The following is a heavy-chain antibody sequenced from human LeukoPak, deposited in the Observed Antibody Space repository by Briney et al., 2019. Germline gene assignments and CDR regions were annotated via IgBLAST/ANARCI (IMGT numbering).Heavy chain of an antibody. CDR3: GRRAPYYYYDSGRYYNGLDS. Sequence: SETLSLTCTVSGGSISSISYYWGWSRQPPGKGLEWIGSIYYSGSTYYNPSLNSRVTISVDTSKNQFSLRLSSVTAADTAVYYCGRRAPYYYYDSGRYYNGLDSWGQGTLVTVSS. CDR2: IYYSGST. D-gene: IGHD3-10*01. J-gene: IGHJ4*02. V-gene: IGHV4-39*01. CDR1: GGSISSISYY.